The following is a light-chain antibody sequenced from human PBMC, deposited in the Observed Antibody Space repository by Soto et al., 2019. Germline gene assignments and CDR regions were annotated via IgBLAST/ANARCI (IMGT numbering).Light chain of an antibody. V-gene: IGLV2-14*01. CDR2: EAT. J-gene: IGLJ1*01. Sequence: QSVLTQPASMSGSPGQSITISCTGTSSDIGRYNFVSWYQHHPGKAPKLIIYEATKRPSGVSYRFSGSKSGNKASLTISGLQAEDEADYYCTSYTITSLNGFYVFGTGTKVTVL. CDR1: SSDIGRYNF. CDR3: TSYTITSLNGFYV.